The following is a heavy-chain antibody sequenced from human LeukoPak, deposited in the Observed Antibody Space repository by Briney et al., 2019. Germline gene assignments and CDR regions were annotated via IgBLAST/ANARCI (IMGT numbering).Heavy chain of an antibody. Sequence: GGSLRLSCAASGFTFSNYWVHWVRQAPGKGLVWVSRINSDGTSTSYADSVKGRFTISRDNAKNTLYLQMNSLRAEDTAVYYCARARTDSSGWWFDPWGQGTLVTVSS. D-gene: IGHD3-22*01. V-gene: IGHV3-74*01. J-gene: IGHJ5*02. CDR3: ARARTDSSGWWFDP. CDR2: INSDGTST. CDR1: GFTFSNYW.